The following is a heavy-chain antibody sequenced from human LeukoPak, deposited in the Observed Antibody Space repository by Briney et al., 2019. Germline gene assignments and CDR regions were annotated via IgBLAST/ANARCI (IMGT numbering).Heavy chain of an antibody. CDR3: ARDSRDYYGMDV. CDR2: IYHSGST. Sequence: TSETLSLTCAVSGGSISSGGYSWSWIRQPPGKGLEWIGYIYHSGSTYYNPSLKSRVTISVDRSKNQFSLKLSSVTAADTAVYYCARDSRDYYGMDVWGQGTTVTVSS. J-gene: IGHJ6*02. V-gene: IGHV4-30-2*01. CDR1: GGSISSGGYS.